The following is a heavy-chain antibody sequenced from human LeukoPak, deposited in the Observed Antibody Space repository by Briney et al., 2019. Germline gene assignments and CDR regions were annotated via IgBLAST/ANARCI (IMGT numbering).Heavy chain of an antibody. CDR3: ARHDLAGRSPFDS. D-gene: IGHD6-19*01. CDR1: GNTFTTYY. CDR2: ISPSGDIT. J-gene: IGHJ4*02. Sequence: AAVKVSCKTSGNTFTTYYMHWVRQAPGQGLEWMGIISPSGDITTYAQKFQGRITMTRDTSTRTVYMELSSLRSEDTAVYYCARHDLAGRSPFDSWGQGTLVTVSS. V-gene: IGHV1-46*01.